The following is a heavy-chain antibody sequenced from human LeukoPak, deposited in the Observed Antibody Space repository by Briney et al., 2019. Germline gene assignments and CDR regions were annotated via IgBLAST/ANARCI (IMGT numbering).Heavy chain of an antibody. J-gene: IGHJ4*02. CDR2: ISGSGGST. Sequence: GGSLRLSCAASGFTFSSYAMSWVRQAPGKGLEWVSAISGSGGSTYYADSVKGRFTISRDNAKNTLYLQMNSLRAEDTAVYYCARDSSGWYDLDYWGQGTLVTVSS. V-gene: IGHV3-23*01. CDR3: ARDSSGWYDLDY. D-gene: IGHD6-19*01. CDR1: GFTFSSYA.